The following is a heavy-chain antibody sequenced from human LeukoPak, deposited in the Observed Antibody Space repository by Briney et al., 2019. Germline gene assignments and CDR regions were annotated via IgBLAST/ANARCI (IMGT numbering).Heavy chain of an antibody. CDR1: GYTFTGYY. CDR2: INPNSGVT. CDR3: SREDY. J-gene: IGHJ4*02. V-gene: IGHV1-2*02. Sequence: GTSVKVSCKASGYTFTGYYLHWVRQAPGQGLEWVGWINPNSGVTNYAQKFQGRVSMTSGTSISTVYMELSRLRSDDTAVYYCSREDYWGQGTLVTVSS.